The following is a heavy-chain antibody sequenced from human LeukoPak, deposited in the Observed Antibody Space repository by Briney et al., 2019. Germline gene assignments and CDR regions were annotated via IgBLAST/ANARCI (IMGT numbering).Heavy chain of an antibody. CDR2: ISSSSSYI. V-gene: IGHV3-21*01. Sequence: GGSLRLSCAASGFTFSSYSMNWVRQAPGKGLEWVSSISSSSSYIYYADSVKGRFTISRDNAKNSLYLQMNSLRAEDTAVYYCARDAYYYDSSEGSAFDIWGQGTMATVSS. CDR1: GFTFSSYS. D-gene: IGHD3-22*01. J-gene: IGHJ3*02. CDR3: ARDAYYYDSSEGSAFDI.